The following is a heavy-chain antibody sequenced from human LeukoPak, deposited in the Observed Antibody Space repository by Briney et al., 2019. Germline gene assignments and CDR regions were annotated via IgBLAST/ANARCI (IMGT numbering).Heavy chain of an antibody. J-gene: IGHJ4*02. V-gene: IGHV4-59*01. D-gene: IGHD3-22*01. Sequence: SETLSLTCTVSGGSISSYYWSWIRQPPGKGLEWIGYIYYSGSTNYNPSLKSRVTISVDTSKNQFSLKLRSVTAADTAVYYCARDDYYEGGFDYWGQGTLVTVSS. CDR2: IYYSGST. CDR3: ARDDYYEGGFDY. CDR1: GGSISSYY.